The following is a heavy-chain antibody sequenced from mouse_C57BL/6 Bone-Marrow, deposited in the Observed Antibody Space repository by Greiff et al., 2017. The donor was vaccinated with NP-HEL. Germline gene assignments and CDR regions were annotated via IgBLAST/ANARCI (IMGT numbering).Heavy chain of an antibody. CDR3: ALIYYGNLSAMDY. D-gene: IGHD2-1*01. J-gene: IGHJ4*01. Sequence: QVQLQQPGAELVKPGASVKLSCKASGYTFTSYWMYWVKQRPGQGLEWIGMIHPHSGSTNYNEKFKSKATLTVDTSSSTACMQLSSLTSEDSSVYYCALIYYGNLSAMDYWGQGTSVTVSS. V-gene: IGHV1-64*01. CDR1: GYTFTSYW. CDR2: IHPHSGST.